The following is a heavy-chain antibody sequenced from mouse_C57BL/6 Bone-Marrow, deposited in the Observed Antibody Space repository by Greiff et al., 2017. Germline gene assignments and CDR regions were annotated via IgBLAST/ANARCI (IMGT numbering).Heavy chain of an antibody. V-gene: IGHV5-15*01. CDR1: GFTFSDYG. CDR2: ISNLAYSI. Sequence: EVKLVESGGGLVQPGGSLKLSCAASGFTFSDYGMAWVRQAPRKGPEWVAFISNLAYSIYYADTVTGRLTISRENAKNTLYLEMSSLRSEDTAMYYCARPIYDGYYWYFDVWGTGTTVTVSS. J-gene: IGHJ1*03. CDR3: ARPIYDGYYWYFDV. D-gene: IGHD2-3*01.